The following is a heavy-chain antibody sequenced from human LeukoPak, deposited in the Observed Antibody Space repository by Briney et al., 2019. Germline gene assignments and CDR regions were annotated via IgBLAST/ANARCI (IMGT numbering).Heavy chain of an antibody. CDR2: ISPYNGST. J-gene: IGHJ5*02. Sequence: ASVKVSCKASGYTFTTYGINWVRQAPGQGLEWMGWISPYNGSTKYAQKLQGRVTMTTDTSTSTAYMELRSLRSDDTAVYYCARLAITMVRGVILLDNWFDPWGQGTLVTVSS. CDR1: GYTFTTYG. V-gene: IGHV1-18*01. D-gene: IGHD3-10*01. CDR3: ARLAITMVRGVILLDNWFDP.